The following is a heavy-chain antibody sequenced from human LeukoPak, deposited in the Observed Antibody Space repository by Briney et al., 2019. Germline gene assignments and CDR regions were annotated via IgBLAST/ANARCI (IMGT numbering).Heavy chain of an antibody. V-gene: IGHV4-39*01. D-gene: IGHD2-8*01. Sequence: SETLSLTCTVSGGSISSSSYYWGWIRPPPGKGLEWIGSIYYSGSTYYTPSLKSRVTISVDTSKNQFSVKLSSVSAADTAVYYCARLGYCTNGVCYTGLYYYYYMDVWGKGTTVTVSS. J-gene: IGHJ6*03. CDR2: IYYSGST. CDR3: ARLGYCTNGVCYTGLYYYYYMDV. CDR1: GGSISSSSYY.